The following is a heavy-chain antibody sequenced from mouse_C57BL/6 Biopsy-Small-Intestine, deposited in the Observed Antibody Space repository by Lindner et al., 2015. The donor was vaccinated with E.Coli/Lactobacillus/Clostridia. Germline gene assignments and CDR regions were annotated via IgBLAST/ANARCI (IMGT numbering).Heavy chain of an antibody. CDR2: INPNNAGI. CDR1: GYTFTGHY. Sequence: SVKVSCKASGYTFTGHYIHWVRQAPGQGLEWMGRINPNNAGINYAEEFQGRVTMTRDTSINTAYLELNRLSSADTAIYYCARGAPPMVWGAIDYWGQGTLVTVSS. V-gene: IGHV1-53*01. J-gene: IGHJ4*01. D-gene: IGHD2-2*01. CDR3: ARGAPPMVWGAIDY.